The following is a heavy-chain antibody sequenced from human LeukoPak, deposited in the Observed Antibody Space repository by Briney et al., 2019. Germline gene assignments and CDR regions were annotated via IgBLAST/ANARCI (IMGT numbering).Heavy chain of an antibody. D-gene: IGHD1-26*01. V-gene: IGHV1-3*01. J-gene: IGHJ3*02. CDR2: INAGNGNT. CDR1: GYTFTSYA. Sequence: ASVKVSCKASGYTFTSYAMHWVRQAPGQRLEWIGWINAGNGNTKYSQKFQGRVTITRDTSASTAYMEPSSLRSEDTAVYYCARVPVYEGATRRGAFDIWGQGTMVTVSS. CDR3: ARVPVYEGATRRGAFDI.